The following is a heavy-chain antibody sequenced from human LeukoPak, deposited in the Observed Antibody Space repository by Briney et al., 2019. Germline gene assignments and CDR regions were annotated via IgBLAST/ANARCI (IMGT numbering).Heavy chain of an antibody. D-gene: IGHD3-10*01. CDR3: AKDDLGFGKLGY. Sequence: GGSLRLSCAASGFTFSTYAMSWVRQAPGKGLEWFSGIRGSGGAKYYADSVKGRFTISRDNSKNTLYLQMNSLRAEDTAVYYCAKDDLGFGKLGYWGQGTLVTVSS. V-gene: IGHV3-23*01. CDR2: IRGSGGAK. CDR1: GFTFSTYA. J-gene: IGHJ4*02.